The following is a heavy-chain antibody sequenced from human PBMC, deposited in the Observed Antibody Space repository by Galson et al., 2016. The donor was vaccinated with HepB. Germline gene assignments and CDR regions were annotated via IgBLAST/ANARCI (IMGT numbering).Heavy chain of an antibody. CDR1: GFIFDDYA. CDR2: ISWNSGNT. J-gene: IGHJ5*02. Sequence: SLRLSCAASGFIFDDYAMHWVRQASGKGLEWVSGISWNSGNTDYVDSVKGRFTISRDNAKNSLYLQMNSLRPEDTALYYCAKSGTYSSSSGWFDPWGQGTLVTVSS. CDR3: AKSGTYSSSSGWFDP. V-gene: IGHV3-9*01. D-gene: IGHD6-6*01.